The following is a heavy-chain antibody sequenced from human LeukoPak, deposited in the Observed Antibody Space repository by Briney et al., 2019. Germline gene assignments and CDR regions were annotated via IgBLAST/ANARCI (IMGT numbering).Heavy chain of an antibody. CDR1: GDSVSSNSAA. V-gene: IGHV6-1*01. CDR3: ARDGRAARTHRYYYYMDV. Sequence: SQTLSLTCAISGDSVSSNSAAWNWLRQSPSRGLEWLGRTYFRSKWYNDYAVSVKSRITINPDTSKNQFSLQLNSVTPEDTAVYYCARDGRAARTHRYYYYMDVWGKGTTVTVSS. J-gene: IGHJ6*03. D-gene: IGHD6-6*01. CDR2: TYFRSKWYN.